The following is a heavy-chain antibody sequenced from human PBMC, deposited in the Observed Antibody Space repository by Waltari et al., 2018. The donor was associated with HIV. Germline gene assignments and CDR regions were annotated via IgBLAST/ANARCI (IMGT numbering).Heavy chain of an antibody. CDR1: GFTFSSSA. Sequence: EVQLLESGGGLVQPGGSLRLSCAASGFTFSSSAMSWVGQAPGKGLEWVSAISGSGGSTYYADSVKGRFTISRDNSKNTLYLQMNSLRAEDTAVYYCAKAMRGLRPFDYWGQGTLVTVSS. CDR3: AKAMRGLRPFDY. J-gene: IGHJ4*02. D-gene: IGHD5-12*01. V-gene: IGHV3-23*01. CDR2: ISGSGGST.